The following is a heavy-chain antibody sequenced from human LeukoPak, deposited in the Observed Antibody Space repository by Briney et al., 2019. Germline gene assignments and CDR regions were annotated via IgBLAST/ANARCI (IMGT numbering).Heavy chain of an antibody. V-gene: IGHV3-23*01. CDR2: ISGSGGST. D-gene: IGHD3-22*01. CDR1: GFTFSSYA. J-gene: IGHJ4*02. CDR3: AKAPVVTYYYDSSGYYYFDY. Sequence: GRSLRLSWAASGFTFSSYAMRWVRQARGKGLEWVSAISGSGGSTYYADSVKGGFTICRENSKNTLYLQMNSLRAEDTAVYYCAKAPVVTYYYDSSGYYYFDYWGQGTLVTVSS.